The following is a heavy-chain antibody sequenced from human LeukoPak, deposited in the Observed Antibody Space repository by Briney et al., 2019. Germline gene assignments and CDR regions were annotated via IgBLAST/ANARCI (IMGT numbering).Heavy chain of an antibody. CDR1: GGTFSSYA. J-gene: IGHJ4*02. Sequence: SVKVSCKASGGTFSSYAISWVRQAPGQGLEWMGGIIPIFGTANYAQKFQGRVTITADESTSTTYMELSSLRSEDTAVYYCARGIYCSGGSCYSQYYFDYWGQGTLVTVSS. CDR2: IIPIFGTA. D-gene: IGHD2-15*01. V-gene: IGHV1-69*13. CDR3: ARGIYCSGGSCYSQYYFDY.